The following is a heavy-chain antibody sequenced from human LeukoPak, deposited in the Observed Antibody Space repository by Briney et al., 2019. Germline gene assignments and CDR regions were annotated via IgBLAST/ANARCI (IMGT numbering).Heavy chain of an antibody. D-gene: IGHD1-14*01. CDR2: IYYNGIT. J-gene: IGHJ4*02. Sequence: SETLSLTCSVPGGFISSYYWNWIRQPPGKGLEWIGYIYYNGITSYNPSLKSRVTISIDTSKNQFSVRLSSVTAADTAVYYCASSTVGTLDYWGQGTLVTVSS. CDR1: GGFISSYY. V-gene: IGHV4-59*01. CDR3: ASSTVGTLDY.